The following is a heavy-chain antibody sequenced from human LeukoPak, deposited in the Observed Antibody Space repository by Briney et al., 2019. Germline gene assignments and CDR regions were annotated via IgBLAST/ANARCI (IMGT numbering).Heavy chain of an antibody. CDR3: ARGYCSGGSCPARIDP. CDR1: RYTFTGYY. J-gene: IGHJ5*02. V-gene: IGHV1-2*02. CDR2: INPNSGGT. Sequence: GASVKVSCKASRYTFTGYYMHWVRQAPGQGLEWMGWINPNSGGTNYAQKFQGRVTMTRDTSISTAYMELSRLRSDDTAVYYCARGYCSGGSCPARIDPWGQGTLVTVSS. D-gene: IGHD2-15*01.